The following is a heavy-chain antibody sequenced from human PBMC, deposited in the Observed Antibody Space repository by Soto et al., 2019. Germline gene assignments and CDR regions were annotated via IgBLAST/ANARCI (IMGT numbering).Heavy chain of an antibody. V-gene: IGHV2-5*02. J-gene: IGHJ4*02. CDR3: AHRGYYYDSSGWVVDY. CDR2: IYWDDDK. D-gene: IGHD3-22*01. Sequence: QITLKESGPTLVKPTQTLTLTCTFSGFSLSTSGVGVGWIRQPPGKALEWLALIYWDDDKRYSPSLKSRLTITKDTSKNQVVLTMTNMDPVDTATYYCAHRGYYYDSSGWVVDYWGQGTLVTVSS. CDR1: GFSLSTSGVG.